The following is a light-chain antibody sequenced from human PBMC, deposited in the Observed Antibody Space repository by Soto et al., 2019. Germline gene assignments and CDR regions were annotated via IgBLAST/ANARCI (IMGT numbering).Light chain of an antibody. CDR1: SSDVGGYNY. Sequence: QSALTQPRSVSGSPGQSVTISCTGTSSDVGGYNYVSWYQQHPGKAPKLMIYDVTKRPSGVPDRFSASKFGNTASLTISGLQAEDEADYSCCACTSTAVPWAFGGGTKVTV. CDR3: CACTSTAVPWA. J-gene: IGLJ3*02. V-gene: IGLV2-11*01. CDR2: DVT.